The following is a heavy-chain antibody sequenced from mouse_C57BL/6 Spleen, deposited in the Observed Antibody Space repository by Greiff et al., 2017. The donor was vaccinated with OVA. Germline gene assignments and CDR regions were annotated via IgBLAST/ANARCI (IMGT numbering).Heavy chain of an antibody. CDR2: IRNKANDYTT. Sequence: EVMLVESGGGLVQSGRSLRLSCATSGFTFSDFYMEWVRQAPGKGLEWIAAIRNKANDYTTDDSASVKGRFIVSRDTSQIIRYLQMNALRAEDTASYYCARDAEGLRGFDYWGQGTTLTVSS. D-gene: IGHD2-4*01. CDR1: GFTFSDFY. CDR3: ARDAEGLRGFDY. V-gene: IGHV7-1*01. J-gene: IGHJ2*01.